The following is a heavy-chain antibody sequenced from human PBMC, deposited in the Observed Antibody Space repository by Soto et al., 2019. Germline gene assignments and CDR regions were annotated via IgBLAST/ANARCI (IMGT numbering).Heavy chain of an antibody. D-gene: IGHD3-10*01. CDR1: GFTFSSYW. CDR2: IKQDGSEK. Sequence: GGSLRLSCAASGFTFSSYWMSWVRQTPGKGLEWVANIKQDGSEKYYVDSVKGRFTISRDNAKNTLYLQVHGLRAEDMAVYYCARSVRSGSFPYYYYAMDVWGQGTTVTVSS. CDR3: ARSVRSGSFPYYYYAMDV. J-gene: IGHJ6*02. V-gene: IGHV3-7*01.